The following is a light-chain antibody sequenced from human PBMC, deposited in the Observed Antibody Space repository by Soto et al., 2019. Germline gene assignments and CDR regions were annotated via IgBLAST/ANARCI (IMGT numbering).Light chain of an antibody. J-gene: IGKJ1*01. V-gene: IGKV1-39*01. CDR3: QLSYSTLWT. CDR2: AAS. CDR1: QSISSY. Sequence: ADLGDRLTINKNASQSISSYLNWYQQKKGKAPKLLIYAASSLQSGVPSRFSGSGFGTYVNLTVSGLQTGDLATYYSQLSYSTLWTFGEGTKVDIK.